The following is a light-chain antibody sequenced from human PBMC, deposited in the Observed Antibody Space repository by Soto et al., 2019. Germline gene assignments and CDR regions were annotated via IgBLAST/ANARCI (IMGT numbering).Light chain of an antibody. V-gene: IGKV1-39*01. J-gene: IGKJ4*01. CDR3: QQTYSNRLS. CDR1: QSISTF. CDR2: ASS. Sequence: DIQMTQSPSSLSASFGYRVTITCRASQSISTFVNWYQQKGGKAPKXLXHASSTLPSGVPSRFSGTGSGTDFTLTISDLQPEDCEPYYCQQTYSNRLSFGGGTKVDIK.